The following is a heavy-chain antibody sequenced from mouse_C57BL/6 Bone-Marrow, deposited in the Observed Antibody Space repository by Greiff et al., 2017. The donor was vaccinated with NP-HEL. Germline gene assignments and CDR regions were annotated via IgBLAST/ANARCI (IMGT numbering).Heavy chain of an antibody. Sequence: EVQLQQSGPELVKPGASVKISCKASGYTFTDYYMNWVKQSHGKSLEWIGDINPNNGGTSYNQKFKGKATLTVDKSSSTAYMRFRSLTSEDSAVYYCAKSRYGSSWFAYWGQGTLVTVSA. V-gene: IGHV1-26*01. CDR2: INPNNGGT. CDR1: GYTFTDYY. CDR3: AKSRYGSSWFAY. D-gene: IGHD1-1*01. J-gene: IGHJ3*01.